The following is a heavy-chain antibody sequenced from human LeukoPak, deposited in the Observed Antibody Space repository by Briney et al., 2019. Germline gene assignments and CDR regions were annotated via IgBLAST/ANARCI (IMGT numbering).Heavy chain of an antibody. CDR2: ISAYNGNT. D-gene: IGHD2-15*01. V-gene: IGHV1-18*04. Sequence: GASVKVSCKASGYTFTSYGISWVRQVPGQGLEWMGRISAYNGNTNYAQKPQGRVTMTTDTSTSTAYMELRSLRSDDTAVYYCARDTYCSGGSCYQQSYYYGMDVWGKGTTVTVSS. CDR3: ARDTYCSGGSCYQQSYYYGMDV. J-gene: IGHJ6*04. CDR1: GYTFTSYG.